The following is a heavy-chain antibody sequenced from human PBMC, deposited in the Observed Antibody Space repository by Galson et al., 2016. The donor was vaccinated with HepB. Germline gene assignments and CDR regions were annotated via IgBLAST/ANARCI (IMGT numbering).Heavy chain of an antibody. CDR1: GFTFSSYA. CDR3: AKARVATAPFDF. Sequence: SLRLSCAASGFTFSSYAMSWVRQTPGKGLEWVSGISGSGASTYYADSVKGRFTISRDNSKNTFSLQMDSLRADDTAVYYCAKARVATAPFDFWGQGTLVTVSS. D-gene: IGHD1-26*01. V-gene: IGHV3-23*01. J-gene: IGHJ4*02. CDR2: ISGSGAST.